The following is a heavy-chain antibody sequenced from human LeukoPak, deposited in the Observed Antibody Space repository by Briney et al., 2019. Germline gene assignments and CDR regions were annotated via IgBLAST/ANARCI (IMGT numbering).Heavy chain of an antibody. Sequence: PSETLSLTCTVSGGSVSSRDYYWHWIRQPPGKALEWIGYVYYSGTTNYNPSLKSRVTISADTPKNQFSLKLGSVTAADTAVYYCARHAYYYDRSGSYEAFDIWGQGTMVTVSS. V-gene: IGHV4-61*08. CDR1: GGSVSSRDYY. CDR3: ARHAYYYDRSGSYEAFDI. CDR2: VYYSGTT. D-gene: IGHD3-22*01. J-gene: IGHJ3*02.